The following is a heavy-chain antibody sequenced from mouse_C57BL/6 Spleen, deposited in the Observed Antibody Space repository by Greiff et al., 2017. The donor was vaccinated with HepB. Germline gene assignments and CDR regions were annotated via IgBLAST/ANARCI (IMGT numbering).Heavy chain of an antibody. CDR2: IDPETGGT. J-gene: IGHJ4*01. V-gene: IGHV1-15*01. CDR3: TRYYGKRAMDY. CDR1: GFTFTDYE. D-gene: IGHD2-1*01. Sequence: VQLQQSGAELVRPGASVTLSCKASGFTFTDYEMHWVKQTPVHGLEWIGAIDPETGGTAYNQKFKGKAILTADKSSSTAYMGLRNLTSEDSAVYYCTRYYGKRAMDYWGQGTTVTVSS.